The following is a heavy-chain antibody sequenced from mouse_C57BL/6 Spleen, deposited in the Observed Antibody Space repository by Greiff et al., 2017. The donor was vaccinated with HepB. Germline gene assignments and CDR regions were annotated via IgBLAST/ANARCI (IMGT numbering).Heavy chain of an antibody. CDR2: IRSKSNNYAT. CDR3: VRQSYDPYYFDY. Sequence: EVQVVESGGGLVQPKGSLKLSCAASGFSFNTYAMNWVRQAPGKGLEWVARIRSKSNNYATYYADSVKDRFTISRDDSESMLYLQMNNLKTEDTAMYYCVRQSYDPYYFDYWGQGTTLTVSS. CDR1: GFSFNTYA. J-gene: IGHJ2*01. V-gene: IGHV10-1*01. D-gene: IGHD2-3*01.